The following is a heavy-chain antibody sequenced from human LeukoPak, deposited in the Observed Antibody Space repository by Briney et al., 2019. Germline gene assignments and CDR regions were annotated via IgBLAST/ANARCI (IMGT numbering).Heavy chain of an antibody. CDR1: GYTFTSYD. D-gene: IGHD3-10*01. CDR3: ARGGTWGSGSYDPENYYYYYMDV. Sequence: ASVKVSCKASGYTFTSYDINWVRQATGQGLEWMGWINPNSGNTGYAQKFQGRVTITRNTSISTAYMELSSLRSEDTAVYYCARGGTWGSGSYDPENYYYYYMDVWGKGTTVTVSS. J-gene: IGHJ6*03. V-gene: IGHV1-8*03. CDR2: INPNSGNT.